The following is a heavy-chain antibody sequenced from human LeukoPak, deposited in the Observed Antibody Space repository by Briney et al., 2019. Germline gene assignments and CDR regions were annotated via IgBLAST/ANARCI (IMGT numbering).Heavy chain of an antibody. Sequence: ASVKVSCKASGFSFTRYDVHWVRQATGQGLEWMGWMDPNSDNTDYAQNFQGRLTMTRNTSINTAYMELSGLRYEDTAVYFCATSGDSGFDYWGQGTLVTVSS. CDR1: GFSFTRYD. J-gene: IGHJ4*02. D-gene: IGHD3-10*01. CDR2: MDPNSDNT. V-gene: IGHV1-8*01. CDR3: ATSGDSGFDY.